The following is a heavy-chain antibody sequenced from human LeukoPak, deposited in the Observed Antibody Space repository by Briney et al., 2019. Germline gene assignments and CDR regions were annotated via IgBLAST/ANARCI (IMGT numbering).Heavy chain of an antibody. J-gene: IGHJ4*02. CDR3: AKSPYGGLFDY. CDR2: ISYDGSNK. V-gene: IGHV3-30*18. D-gene: IGHD4-23*01. CDR1: GFTFSSYG. Sequence: PGGSLRLSCAASGFTFSSYGMHWVRQAPGKGLEWVAVISYDGSNKYYADSVKGRFTISRDNSKNTLYLQMNSLRAEDTAVYYCAKSPYGGLFDYWGQGTLVTVSS.